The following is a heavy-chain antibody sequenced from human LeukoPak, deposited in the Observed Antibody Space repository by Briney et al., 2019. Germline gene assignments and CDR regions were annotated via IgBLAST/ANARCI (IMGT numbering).Heavy chain of an antibody. CDR2: ISFSGDNS. V-gene: IGHV3-23*01. D-gene: IGHD5-24*01. Sequence: GGSLRLSCAASGFTFSTYPMDWVRQAPGKGLEWVSLISFSGDNSYYADSVKGRFTISRDNSKNTLSLQMNSLRVEDTAIYYCAKDIQLSTWGLGTMVTVSS. J-gene: IGHJ3*01. CDR3: AKDIQLST. CDR1: GFTFSTYP.